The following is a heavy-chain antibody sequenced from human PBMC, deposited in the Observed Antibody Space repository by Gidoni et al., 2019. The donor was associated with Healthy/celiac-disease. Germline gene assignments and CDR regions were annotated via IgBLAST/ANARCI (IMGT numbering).Heavy chain of an antibody. J-gene: IGHJ4*02. CDR1: AGSLSSYY. CDR2: LDYSGST. V-gene: IGHV4-59*01. D-gene: IGHD3-10*01. CDR3: AGGPVYYYGSGSYTRFDY. Sequence: QVLLQESRPGLVKPSQTLSLTCSVSAGSLSSYYWSWIRQPPGKGLEWIGYLDYSGSTNYNPSLKSRVTISVDTAKNQFSLKLSSVTAADTAVYDCAGGPVYYYGSGSYTRFDYWGQGTLVTVSS.